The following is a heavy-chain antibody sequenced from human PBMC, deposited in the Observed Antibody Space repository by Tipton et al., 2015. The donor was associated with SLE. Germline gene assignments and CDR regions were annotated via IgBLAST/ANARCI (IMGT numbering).Heavy chain of an antibody. V-gene: IGHV4-59*12. J-gene: IGHJ5*02. CDR1: GGSISSYY. CDR3: ARRDDFWSGFNL. Sequence: TLSLTCTVSGGSISSYYWSWIRQPPGKGLEYIGNIYYSGNTNYNPSLKSRVTISLDTSKSQFSLKLSSVTAADPAVYFCARRDDFWSGFNLWGQGTLVTVSS. D-gene: IGHD3-3*01. CDR2: IYYSGNT.